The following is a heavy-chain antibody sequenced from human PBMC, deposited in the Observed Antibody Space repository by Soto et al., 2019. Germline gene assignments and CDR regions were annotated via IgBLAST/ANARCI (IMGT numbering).Heavy chain of an antibody. J-gene: IGHJ4*02. V-gene: IGHV4-31*03. CDR2: IYYSGST. CDR1: GGSISSGGYY. Sequence: SETLSLTCTVSGGSISSGGYYWSWIRQHPGKGLEWIGYIYYSGSTYYDPSLKSRVTISVDTSKNRFSLKLSSVTAADTAVYYCARVTYYYDSSGYYQNWGQGTLVTVSS. CDR3: ARVTYYYDSSGYYQN. D-gene: IGHD3-22*01.